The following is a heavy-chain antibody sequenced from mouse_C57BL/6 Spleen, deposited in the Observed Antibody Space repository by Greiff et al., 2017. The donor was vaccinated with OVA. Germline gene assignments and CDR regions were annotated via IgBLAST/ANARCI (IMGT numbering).Heavy chain of an antibody. CDR2: IRNKANGYTT. V-gene: IGHV7-3*01. J-gene: IGHJ2*01. CDR3: ARYTTVSFFDY. D-gene: IGHD1-1*01. CDR1: GFTFTDYY. Sequence: DVKLVESGGGLVQPGGSLSLSCAASGFTFTDYYMSWVRQPPGKALEWLGFIRNKANGYTTEYSASVKGRFTISRDNSQSILYLQMNALRAEDSATYYCARYTTVSFFDYWGQGTTLTVSS.